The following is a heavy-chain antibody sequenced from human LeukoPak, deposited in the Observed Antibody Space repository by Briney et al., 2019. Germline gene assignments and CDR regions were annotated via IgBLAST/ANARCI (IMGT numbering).Heavy chain of an antibody. Sequence: GGSLRLSCAASGFTFDDYGMRWLRQAPGKGLEWVSGINWNGGSTGYADSVKGRFTISRDNAKNSLYLQMNSLRAEDTALYYCARDLTHCSSTSCSYGEFDYWGQGTLVTVSS. J-gene: IGHJ4*02. CDR2: INWNGGST. CDR3: ARDLTHCSSTSCSYGEFDY. D-gene: IGHD2-2*01. CDR1: GFTFDDYG. V-gene: IGHV3-20*04.